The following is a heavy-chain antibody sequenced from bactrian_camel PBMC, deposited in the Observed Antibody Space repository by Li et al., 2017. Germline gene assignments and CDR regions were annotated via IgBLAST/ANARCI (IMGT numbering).Heavy chain of an antibody. Sequence: WSLGLSCQPSGSTTDHEYCMGWLRQTPGSERERVASIESDGSTVYADSVKGRFTVSRDYAKNTIYLQMHNLKPEDTAMYYCAADEVGGGRGASSCRATYEYDFSGQGTQVTVS. CDR3: AADEVGGGRGASSCRATYEYDF. CDR1: GSTTDHEYC. V-gene: IGHV3S60*01. J-gene: IGHJ4*01. CDR2: IESDGST. D-gene: IGHD2*01.